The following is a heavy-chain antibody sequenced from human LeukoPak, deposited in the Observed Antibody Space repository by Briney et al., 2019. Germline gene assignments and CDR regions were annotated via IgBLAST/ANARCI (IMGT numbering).Heavy chain of an antibody. CDR2: IYTSGST. J-gene: IGHJ6*03. D-gene: IGHD2-21*01. CDR3: ARGVGIDYYYMDV. V-gene: IGHV4-61*02. CDR1: GGSISSGSYY. Sequence: SETLSLTCTVSGGSISSGSYYWSWIRQPAGKGLEWIGRIYTSGSTNYNPSLKSRVTMSVDTSKNQFSLKLSSVTAADTAVYYCARGVGIDYYYMDVWGKGTTVTISS.